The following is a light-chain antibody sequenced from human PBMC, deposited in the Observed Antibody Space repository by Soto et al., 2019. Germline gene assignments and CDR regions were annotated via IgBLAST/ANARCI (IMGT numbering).Light chain of an antibody. CDR3: QQYYRTPPAT. J-gene: IGKJ5*01. V-gene: IGKV4-1*01. Sequence: DIVMTQSPDSLAVSLGERATINCKSSQSVLYSSNNKNYLAWYQQKPGQPPKLLIYWASTRESGVPDRFSGSGSGKDFTLTISSLQAEDVAVYYCQQYYRTPPATFGQGTRLEIK. CDR1: QSVLYSSNNKNY. CDR2: WAS.